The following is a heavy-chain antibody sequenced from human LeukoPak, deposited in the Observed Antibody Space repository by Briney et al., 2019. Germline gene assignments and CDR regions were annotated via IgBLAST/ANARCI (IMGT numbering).Heavy chain of an antibody. J-gene: IGHJ4*02. V-gene: IGHV1-3*01. D-gene: IGHD3-22*01. Sequence: ASVKVSCKASGYTFTSYAIHWVRQAPGQRLEWMGWINAGNGNTKSSQKFQGRVTITRDTSASTAYMGLSSLRSEDTAVYYCARDGFSYSSGYHYPYYFDYWVQGTLVTVSS. CDR2: INAGNGNT. CDR3: ARDGFSYSSGYHYPYYFDY. CDR1: GYTFTSYA.